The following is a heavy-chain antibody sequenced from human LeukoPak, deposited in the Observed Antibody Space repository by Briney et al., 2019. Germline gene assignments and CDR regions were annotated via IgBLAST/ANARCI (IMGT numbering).Heavy chain of an antibody. V-gene: IGHV4-30-2*01. J-gene: IGHJ6*02. CDR3: ARTHVDTAMASYYYYGMDV. CDR1: GGSISSGGYY. CDR2: IYHSGST. D-gene: IGHD5-18*01. Sequence: PSETLSLTCTVSGGSISSGGYYWSWIRQPPGKGLEWIGYIYHSGSTYYNPSLKSRVTKSVDRSKNQFSLKLSSVTAADTAVYYCARTHVDTAMASYYYYGMDVWGQGTTVTVSS.